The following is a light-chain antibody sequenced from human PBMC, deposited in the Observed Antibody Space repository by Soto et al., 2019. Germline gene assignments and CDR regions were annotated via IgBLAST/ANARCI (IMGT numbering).Light chain of an antibody. CDR2: DAS. V-gene: IGKV3-11*01. CDR3: QQRSNWFT. J-gene: IGKJ4*01. CDR1: QSVSSY. Sequence: EIVLTQSPATLSLSPGERATLSCSASQSVSSYLAWYQQKPGQAPRLLIYDASNTATGIPARFSGSGSGTDFTLTISSLEPEDFAVYYCQQRSNWFTFGGGTKVEIK.